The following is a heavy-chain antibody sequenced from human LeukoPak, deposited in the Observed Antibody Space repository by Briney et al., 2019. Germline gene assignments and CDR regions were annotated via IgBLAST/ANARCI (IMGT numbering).Heavy chain of an antibody. D-gene: IGHD2-15*01. CDR3: AKDTCSGGSCYWPFDY. CDR1: GFTFSSYA. Sequence: SGGSLRLSCEASGFTFSSYAMNWVRQAPGKGLAWVSGISGSGGSTYYADSVKGRFTISRDNSKNTLYLQMNSLRAEDTAVYYCAKDTCSGGSCYWPFDYWGQGTLVTVSS. V-gene: IGHV3-23*01. CDR2: ISGSGGST. J-gene: IGHJ4*02.